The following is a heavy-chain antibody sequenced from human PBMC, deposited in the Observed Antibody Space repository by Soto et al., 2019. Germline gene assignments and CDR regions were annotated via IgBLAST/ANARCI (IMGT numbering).Heavy chain of an antibody. Sequence: SVKVSCKASGGTFSSYAISWVRQAPGQGLEWMGGIIPIFGTANYAQKFQGRVTITADESTSTAYMELSSLRSEDTALYYCARFVPAAMLPLDAFDIWGQGTMVTVSS. V-gene: IGHV1-69*13. CDR1: GGTFSSYA. CDR3: ARFVPAAMLPLDAFDI. CDR2: IIPIFGTA. D-gene: IGHD2-2*01. J-gene: IGHJ3*02.